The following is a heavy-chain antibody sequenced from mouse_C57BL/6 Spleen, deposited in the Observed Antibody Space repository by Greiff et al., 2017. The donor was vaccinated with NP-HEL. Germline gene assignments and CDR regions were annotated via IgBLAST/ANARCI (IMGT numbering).Heavy chain of an antibody. CDR3: TTHYDYVPFAY. CDR2: IDPENGDT. V-gene: IGHV14-4*01. D-gene: IGHD2-4*01. Sequence: EVMLVESGAELVRPGASVKLSCTASGFNIKDDYMHWVKQRPEQGLEWIGWIDPENGDTEYASKFQGKATITADTSSNTAYLQLSSLTSEDTAVYYCTTHYDYVPFAYWGQGTLVTVSA. CDR1: GFNIKDDY. J-gene: IGHJ3*01.